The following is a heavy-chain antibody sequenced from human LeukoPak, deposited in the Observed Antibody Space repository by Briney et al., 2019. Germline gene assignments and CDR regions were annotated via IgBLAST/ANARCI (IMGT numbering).Heavy chain of an antibody. CDR2: IYYSGTT. J-gene: IGHJ4*02. CDR3: ATDNNGYYPYYFDY. CDR1: GGSISSYY. D-gene: IGHD3-22*01. V-gene: IGHV4-4*07. Sequence: SETLSLTCTVSGGSISSYYWSWIRQPAGKGLEWIGSIYYSGTTYYNPSLKSRVTISADTSKNQFSLRLSSVTAADTAVYFCATDNNGYYPYYFDYWGQGTLVTVSS.